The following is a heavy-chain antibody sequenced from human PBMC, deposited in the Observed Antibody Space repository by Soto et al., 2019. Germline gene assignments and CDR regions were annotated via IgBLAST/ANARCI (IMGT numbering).Heavy chain of an antibody. J-gene: IGHJ4*02. D-gene: IGHD6-13*01. Sequence: EVQLLESGGGLEQPGGSLRLSCAAAGFSFSTYAMSWVRQAPGKGLGWVTSISGGGGSTYYADSVKGGFTTSRNNSKNTSLVQTNSLRVEYTALNFCAKVLNPYSEFSSSTDYGGQGTLVTVSS. CDR3: AKVLNPYSEFSSSTDY. CDR2: ISGGGGST. CDR1: GFSFSTYA. V-gene: IGHV3-23*01.